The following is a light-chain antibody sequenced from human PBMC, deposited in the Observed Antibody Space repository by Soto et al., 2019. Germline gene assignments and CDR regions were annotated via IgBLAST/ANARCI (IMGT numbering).Light chain of an antibody. CDR3: SSYTSSSSYV. Sequence: QSVLTQPASVSGSPGQSIAISCTGTRSDVGAYNSVSWYQQYPGKAPKLMIHDVTNRPSGVSDRFSGSKSGNTASLTISGLQAEDEADYYCSSYTSSSSYVFGSGTKLTVL. J-gene: IGLJ1*01. CDR1: RSDVGAYNS. V-gene: IGLV2-14*01. CDR2: DVT.